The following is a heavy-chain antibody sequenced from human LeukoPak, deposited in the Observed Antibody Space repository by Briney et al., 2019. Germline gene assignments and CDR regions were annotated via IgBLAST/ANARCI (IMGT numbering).Heavy chain of an antibody. Sequence: PGGSLTLSCAASGFTFSSYWMSWVRQPPGKGLEWVANINQDGSEKYNVDSVKGRFTIPRDNAKNSRYLQRNSLRDEDTAVYYCARDRVAAAYYRRRGSLVTVS. CDR3: ARDRVAAAYY. J-gene: IGHJ4*02. CDR1: GFTFSSYW. V-gene: IGHV3-7*01. D-gene: IGHD6-19*01. CDR2: INQDGSEK.